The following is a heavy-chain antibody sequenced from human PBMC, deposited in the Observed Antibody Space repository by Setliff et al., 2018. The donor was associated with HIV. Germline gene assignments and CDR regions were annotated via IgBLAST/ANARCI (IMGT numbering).Heavy chain of an antibody. CDR3: ARVATLTTPFDH. CDR1: GYTFTSYD. CDR2: ISPNSGGT. J-gene: IGHJ4*02. Sequence: ASVKVSCKASGYTFTSYDISWVRQAPGQGLEWMGRISPNSGGTNYAEKFQGRVTMTRDTSISTAYMELSSLISDDTAVYFCARVATLTTPFDHWGQGTLVTVSS. V-gene: IGHV1-2*06. D-gene: IGHD5-12*01.